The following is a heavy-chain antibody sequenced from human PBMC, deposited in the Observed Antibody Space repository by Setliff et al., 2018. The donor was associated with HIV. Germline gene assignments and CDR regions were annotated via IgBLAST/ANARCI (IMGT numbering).Heavy chain of an antibody. CDR2: INHSGST. V-gene: IGHV4-34*01. D-gene: IGHD2-15*01. CDR3: ARHSARFKLFDI. CDR1: GGSFSGYY. Sequence: SETLSLTCAVYGGSFSGYYWSWIRQPPGKGLEWIGEINHSGSTNYNPSLKSRVTISVDTSKNQFSLKLSSVTAADTAVYYCARHSARFKLFDIWGQGTMVTVSS. J-gene: IGHJ3*02.